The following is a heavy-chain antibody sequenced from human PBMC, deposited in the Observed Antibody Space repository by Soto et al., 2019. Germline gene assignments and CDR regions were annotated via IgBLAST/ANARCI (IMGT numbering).Heavy chain of an antibody. CDR1: GFSLSSTRMA. D-gene: IGHD6-19*01. CDR2: IYWDDDK. V-gene: IGHV2-5*02. J-gene: IGHJ4*02. CDR3: AHIVVAGLGYDFDY. Sequence: QITLKESGPTLVKPTQTLTLTCTFSGFSLSSTRMAVGWIRQPPGKALEWLALIYWDDDKRYSPFLKSRLTIPKDTSKNQVVLTMSNMDPVDTARYYCAHIVVAGLGYDFDYWGQGTLVTVYS.